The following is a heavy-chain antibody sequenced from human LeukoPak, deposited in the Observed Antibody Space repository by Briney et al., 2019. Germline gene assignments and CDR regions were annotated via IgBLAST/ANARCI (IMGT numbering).Heavy chain of an antibody. J-gene: IGHJ6*02. Sequence: PSETLSLTCTVSGGSISSSSYYWGWIRQPPGKGLEWIGSIYYSGSTYYNPSLKSRVTISVDTSKNQFSLKLGSVTAADTAVYYCGRHGYSYGYIFYYGMDVWGQGTTVTVSS. D-gene: IGHD5-18*01. CDR3: GRHGYSYGYIFYYGMDV. V-gene: IGHV4-39*01. CDR1: GGSISSSSYY. CDR2: IYYSGST.